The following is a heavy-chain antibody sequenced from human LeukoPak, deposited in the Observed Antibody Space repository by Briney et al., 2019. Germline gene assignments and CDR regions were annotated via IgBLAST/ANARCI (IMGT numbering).Heavy chain of an antibody. D-gene: IGHD3-3*02. CDR3: ARQLAGLAPPGFIDS. CDR2: IYYGGDT. CDR1: GGSISSSSYY. J-gene: IGHJ4*02. V-gene: IGHV4-61*05. Sequence: SGTLSLTCTVSGGSISSSSYYWGWIRQPPGKGLEWIGYIYYGGDTDYSPSLKSRATILLDRSKNQFSLRLTSVTAADTAVYYCARQLAGLAPPGFIDSWGQGTLVTVSS.